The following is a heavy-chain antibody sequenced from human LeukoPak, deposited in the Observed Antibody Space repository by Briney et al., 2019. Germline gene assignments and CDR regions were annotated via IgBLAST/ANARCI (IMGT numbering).Heavy chain of an antibody. Sequence: SETLSLTCTMSAGSFPNYWSWVRQPPGKGLEWIAYIYDSGNTIYNASLESRVTASIDRSRKQISLQMSFVTAADTAVYYCATVGVVVRTSMNYYYMHIWGKGTTVTVSS. V-gene: IGHV4-59*01. CDR3: ATVGVVVRTSMNYYYMHI. J-gene: IGHJ6*03. CDR1: AGSFPNY. CDR2: IYDSGNT. D-gene: IGHD2-21*01.